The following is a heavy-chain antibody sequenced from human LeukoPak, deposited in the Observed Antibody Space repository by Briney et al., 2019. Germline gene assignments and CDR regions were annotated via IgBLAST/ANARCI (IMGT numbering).Heavy chain of an antibody. CDR3: AGWHSGSWYGYNWFDP. J-gene: IGHJ5*02. CDR1: GGSISSYY. D-gene: IGHD6-13*01. V-gene: IGHV4-59*01. Sequence: SETLSLTCTVSGGSISSYYWSWIRQPPGKGLEWIGYIYYSGSTNYNPSLKSRVTISVDTSKNQFSLKLSSVTAADTAVYYCAGWHSGSWYGYNWFDPWGQGTLVTVSS. CDR2: IYYSGST.